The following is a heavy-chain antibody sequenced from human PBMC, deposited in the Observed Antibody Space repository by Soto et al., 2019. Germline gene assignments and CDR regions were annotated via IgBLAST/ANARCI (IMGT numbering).Heavy chain of an antibody. CDR1: GGTVSSGSYY. J-gene: IGHJ4*02. D-gene: IGHD6-13*01. Sequence: SETLSLTSTVSGGTVSSGSYYWSWIRQPPGKGLECIGYIYYSGSTNYNPSLKSRVTISVDTSKNQFSLKLSSVTAADTAVYYCARVSSSWGLVNYFDYWGQGTLVTVSS. CDR2: IYYSGST. V-gene: IGHV4-61*01. CDR3: ARVSSSWGLVNYFDY.